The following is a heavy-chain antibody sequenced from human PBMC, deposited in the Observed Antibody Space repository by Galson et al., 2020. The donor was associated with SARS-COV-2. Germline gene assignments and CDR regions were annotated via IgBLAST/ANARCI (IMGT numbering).Heavy chain of an antibody. CDR3: ARGRLPLNYYDSSGDCDY. J-gene: IGHJ4*02. D-gene: IGHD3-22*01. Sequence: GGSLRLSCAASGLTFSSYSMNWVRQAPGKGLEWVSSISSSSSYIYYADSVKGRFTISRDNAKNSLYLQMNSLRAEDTAVYYCARGRLPLNYYDSSGDCDYWGQGTLVTVSS. V-gene: IGHV3-21*01. CDR1: GLTFSSYS. CDR2: ISSSSSYI.